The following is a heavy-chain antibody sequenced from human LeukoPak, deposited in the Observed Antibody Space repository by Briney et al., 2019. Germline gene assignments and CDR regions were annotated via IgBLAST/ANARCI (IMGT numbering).Heavy chain of an antibody. CDR1: GHTFTSYG. V-gene: IGHV1-18*01. CDR2: ISAYNGNT. Sequence: ASVKVSCKASGHTFTSYGISWVRQAPGQGLEWMGWISAYNGNTNYAQKLQGRVTMTTDTSTSTAYMELRSLRSDDTAVYYCARVALVVPAFDPWGQGTLVTVSS. D-gene: IGHD2-2*01. J-gene: IGHJ5*02. CDR3: ARVALVVPAFDP.